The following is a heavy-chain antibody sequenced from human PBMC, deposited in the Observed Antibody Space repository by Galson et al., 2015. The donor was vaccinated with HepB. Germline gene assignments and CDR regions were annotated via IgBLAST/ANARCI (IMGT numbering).Heavy chain of an antibody. CDR3: ARSPILLWFGELLNSAWYFDL. CDR1: GGSISSSSYY. Sequence: VSGGSISSSSYYWGWIRQPPGKGLEWIGSIYYSGSTYYNPSLKSRVTISVDTSKNQFPLKLSSVTAADTAVYYCARSPILLWFGELLNSAWYFDLWGRGTLVTVSS. J-gene: IGHJ2*01. CDR2: IYYSGST. V-gene: IGHV4-39*06. D-gene: IGHD3-10*01.